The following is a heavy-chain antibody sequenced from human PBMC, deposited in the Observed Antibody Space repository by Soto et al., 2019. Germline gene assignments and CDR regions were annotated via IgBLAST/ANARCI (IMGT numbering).Heavy chain of an antibody. CDR1: GFTFSSYA. J-gene: IGHJ4*02. CDR2: ISWNSGSI. D-gene: IGHD4-17*01. CDR3: AKDMAPYTTVTTVFDY. V-gene: IGHV3-9*01. Sequence: GGSLRLSCAASGFTFSSYAMSWVRQAPGKGLEWVSGISWNSGSIGYADSVKGRFTISRDNAKNSLYLQMNSLRAEDTALYYCAKDMAPYTTVTTVFDYWGQGTLVTVSS.